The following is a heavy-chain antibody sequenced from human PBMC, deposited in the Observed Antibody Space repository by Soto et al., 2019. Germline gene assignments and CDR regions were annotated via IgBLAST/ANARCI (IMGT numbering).Heavy chain of an antibody. J-gene: IGHJ6*02. V-gene: IGHV4-34*01. CDR2: INHSGST. CDR1: GGSFSGYF. CDR3: ARDLSGYYYGMDV. Sequence: SETLSLTCAVYGGSFSGYFWNWVRQPPGKGLEWIGEINHSGSTKYNPSLKSRVTLSVDTSKNQFSLRVFSVTAADTAVYYCARDLSGYYYGMDVWGQGTTLTVFS.